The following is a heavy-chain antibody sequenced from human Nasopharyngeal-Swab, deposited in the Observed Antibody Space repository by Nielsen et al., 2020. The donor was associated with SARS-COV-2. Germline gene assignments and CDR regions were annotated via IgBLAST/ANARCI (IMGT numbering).Heavy chain of an antibody. V-gene: IGHV3-30*18. Sequence: GESLKISCAASGFTFSSYGMHWVRQAPGKGLEWVAVISYDGSNKYYADSVKGRSTISRDNSKNTLYLQMNSLRAEDTAVYYCAKDGPYYYDSSGYYRGVASFDYWGRGTLVTVSS. CDR2: ISYDGSNK. CDR3: AKDGPYYYDSSGYYRGVASFDY. D-gene: IGHD3-22*01. CDR1: GFTFSSYG. J-gene: IGHJ4*02.